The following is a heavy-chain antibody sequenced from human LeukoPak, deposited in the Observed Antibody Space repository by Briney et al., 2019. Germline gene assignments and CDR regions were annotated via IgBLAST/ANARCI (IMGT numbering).Heavy chain of an antibody. Sequence: SETLSLTCTVSGGSISSYYWSCIRQPPGKGLECIVYIYYSGSTNYNPSLKSRVTISVDTSKNQFSLKLSSVTAADTAVYYCARLSYYDFWSGYEGCFDYWGQGTLVTVSS. V-gene: IGHV4-59*13. CDR3: ARLSYYDFWSGYEGCFDY. J-gene: IGHJ4*02. CDR1: GGSISSYY. D-gene: IGHD3-3*01. CDR2: IYYSGST.